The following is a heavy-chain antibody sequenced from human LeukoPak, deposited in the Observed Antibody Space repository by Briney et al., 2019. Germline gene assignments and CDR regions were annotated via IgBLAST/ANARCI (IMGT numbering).Heavy chain of an antibody. Sequence: SETLSLTCTVSGGSITSSSHYWAWSRQPPGKRREWIGSIYYSGTTYYNPSLKSRVPISVATSKNQLSLKLSSVTAADPAVYYCARANTAMVRRLFDYWGEGTLVTVSS. D-gene: IGHD5-18*01. CDR2: IYYSGTT. J-gene: IGHJ4*02. V-gene: IGHV4-39*01. CDR3: ARANTAMVRRLFDY. CDR1: GGSITSSSHY.